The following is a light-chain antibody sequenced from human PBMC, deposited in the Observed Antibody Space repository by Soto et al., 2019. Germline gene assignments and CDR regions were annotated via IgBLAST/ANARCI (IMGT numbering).Light chain of an antibody. CDR3: QQTNSFSWT. V-gene: IGKV1-39*01. J-gene: IGKJ1*01. CDR1: QTISTY. CDR2: AAY. Sequence: DIQMTQSPSSLAASVGGRVTITCRASQTISTYLNWYQQKPGRSPNLLIYAAYSLQSGVTSRFSGSGSGTDFTLTINSLQPEDFATYYCQQTNSFSWTVGPGTQVEIK.